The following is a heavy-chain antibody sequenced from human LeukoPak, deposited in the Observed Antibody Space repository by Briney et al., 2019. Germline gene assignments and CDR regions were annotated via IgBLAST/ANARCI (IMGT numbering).Heavy chain of an antibody. CDR2: INPNNGGT. Sequence: ASVKVSCKASGYTFTGYYMHWVRQAPGQGLEWMGWINPNNGGTNYAQNFQGRVTMTRDTSISTAYMELSRLRSDDTAVYYCAPGYCSSTSCLDAFDIWGQGTMVTVSS. CDR3: APGYCSSTSCLDAFDI. CDR1: GYTFTGYY. J-gene: IGHJ3*02. D-gene: IGHD2-2*01. V-gene: IGHV1-2*02.